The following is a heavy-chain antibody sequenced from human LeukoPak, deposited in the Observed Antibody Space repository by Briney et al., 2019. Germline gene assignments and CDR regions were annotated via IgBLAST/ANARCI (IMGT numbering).Heavy chain of an antibody. CDR1: GGSISSSSYY. CDR2: IYYSGST. CDR3: ARSYYYDSSGYYY. J-gene: IGHJ4*02. V-gene: IGHV4-39*01. D-gene: IGHD3-22*01. Sequence: SETLSLTCTISGGSISSSSYYWGWIRQPPGKGLEWIGSIYYSGSTYYNPSLKSRVTISVDTSKNQFSLKLSSVTAADTAVYYCARSYYYDSSGYYYWGQGTLVTVSS.